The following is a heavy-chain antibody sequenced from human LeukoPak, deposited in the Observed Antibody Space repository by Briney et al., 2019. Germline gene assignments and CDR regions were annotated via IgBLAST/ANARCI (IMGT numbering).Heavy chain of an antibody. J-gene: IGHJ4*02. CDR2: INHSGST. CDR1: GGSFSGYY. CDR3: ARIPTVTFFDY. D-gene: IGHD4-17*01. Sequence: SETLSLTCAVYGGSFSGYYWSWIRQPPGKGLEWIGEINHSGSTNYNPSLKSRVTISVDTSKNQFSLKLSSVTAADTAVYYCARIPTVTFFDYWGQGTLVTVSS. V-gene: IGHV4-34*01.